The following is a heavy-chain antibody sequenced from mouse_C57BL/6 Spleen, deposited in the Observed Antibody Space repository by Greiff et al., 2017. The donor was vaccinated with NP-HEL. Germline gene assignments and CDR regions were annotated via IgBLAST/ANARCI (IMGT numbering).Heavy chain of an antibody. CDR3: ARQLRLAWFAY. CDR2: INPSNGGT. CDR1: GYTFTSYW. J-gene: IGHJ3*01. D-gene: IGHD3-2*02. Sequence: QVQLQQPGTELVKPGASVKLSCTASGYTFTSYWMHWVKQRPGQGLEWIGNINPSNGGTNYNEKFKSKATLTVDNSSSPAYMQLSSLTSEDSAVYYCARQLRLAWFAYWGKGTLVTVSA. V-gene: IGHV1-53*01.